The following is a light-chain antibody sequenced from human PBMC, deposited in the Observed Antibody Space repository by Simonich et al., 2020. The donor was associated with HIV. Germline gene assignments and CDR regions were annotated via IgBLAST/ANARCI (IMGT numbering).Light chain of an antibody. Sequence: SYELTQPPSVSVSPGQTASISCSGDKLGDKYACWYQLKPGQSPVLVIYQDSKRPSGIPERFSGSNSGNTATLTISGTQAMDEADYYCQAWDSSLVVFGGGTKLTVL. CDR2: QDS. CDR1: KLGDKY. V-gene: IGLV3-1*01. J-gene: IGLJ2*01. CDR3: QAWDSSLVV.